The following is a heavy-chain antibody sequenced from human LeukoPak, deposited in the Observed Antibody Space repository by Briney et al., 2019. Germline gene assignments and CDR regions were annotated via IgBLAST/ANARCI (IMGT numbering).Heavy chain of an antibody. D-gene: IGHD2-2*01. CDR2: INPNSGGT. J-gene: IGHJ5*02. CDR1: GYTCTGYY. Sequence: ASVRVSCKASGYTCTGYYMHWVRHAPGQGLEWMGWINPNSGGTNYAQKFQGRVTMTRDTSISTAYMELSRLRSDDTAVYYCARDRRPPAPIVVVPAARGWFDPWGQGTLVTVSS. V-gene: IGHV1-2*02. CDR3: ARDRRPPAPIVVVPAARGWFDP.